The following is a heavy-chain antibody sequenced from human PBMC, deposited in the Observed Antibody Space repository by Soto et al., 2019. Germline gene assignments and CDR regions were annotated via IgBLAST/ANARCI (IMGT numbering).Heavy chain of an antibody. CDR1: GGTFSRYS. J-gene: IGHJ6*02. CDR2: IIPIFGIA. Sequence: QVQLVQSGAEVKKPGSSVKVSCKASGGTFSRYSITWVRQAPGHGLEWIGRIIPIFGIASYAQKFQGRVTITAYESTSTAYMELSSLRSDDTAVYYCAREDRDRETGLVPAAIDGMDVWGQGTTVTVSS. CDR3: AREDRDRETGLVPAAIDGMDV. V-gene: IGHV1-69*08. D-gene: IGHD2-2*01.